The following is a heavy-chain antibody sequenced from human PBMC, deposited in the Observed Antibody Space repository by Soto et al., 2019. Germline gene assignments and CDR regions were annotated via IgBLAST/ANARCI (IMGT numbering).Heavy chain of an antibody. D-gene: IGHD5-12*01. J-gene: IGHJ3*02. Sequence: EVQLVQSGAEVKKPGESLKISCKGSGYSFTSYWIGWVRQMPGKGLEWMGIIYPGDSDTRYSPSFQGQVTISADKSISSAYLQWSSLKASDAAMYYWASQERATKNVDAFDIWGQGTMVTVSS. V-gene: IGHV5-51*01. CDR1: GYSFTSYW. CDR2: IYPGDSDT. CDR3: ASQERATKNVDAFDI.